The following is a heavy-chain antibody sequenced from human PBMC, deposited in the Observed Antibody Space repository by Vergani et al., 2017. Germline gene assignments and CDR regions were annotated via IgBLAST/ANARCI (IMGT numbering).Heavy chain of an antibody. CDR1: GYSISSGYY. D-gene: IGHD6-19*01. J-gene: IGHJ4*02. Sequence: QVQLQESGPGLVKPSETLSLTCVVSGYSISSGYYWGWIRQPPGKGPEWIGTIYHSGNTYYNTSFKSRVTISVDTSKNQFSLKLSSVTAADTAVYYCATTLISVAATNFDDWGQGTLVTVSS. CDR2: IYHSGNT. CDR3: ATTLISVAATNFDD. V-gene: IGHV4-38-2*01.